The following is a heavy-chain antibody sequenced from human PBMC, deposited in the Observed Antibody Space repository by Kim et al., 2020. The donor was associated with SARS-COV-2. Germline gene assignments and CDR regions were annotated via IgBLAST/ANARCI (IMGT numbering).Heavy chain of an antibody. CDR3: ARDFCSGGRCQRPLFDY. Sequence: SETLSLTCTASSGSISNYYWSWIRQPPGKGLEFIGYISYGGRTNYSPSLNSRVTISLDTSKNHFSLDLSSVTAADTAVYYCARDFCSGGRCQRPLFDYW. J-gene: IGHJ4*01. CDR2: ISYGGRT. V-gene: IGHV4-59*01. D-gene: IGHD2-15*01. CDR1: SGSISNYY.